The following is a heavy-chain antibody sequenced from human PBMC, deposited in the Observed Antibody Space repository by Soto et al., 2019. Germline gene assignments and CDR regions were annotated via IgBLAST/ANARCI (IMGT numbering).Heavy chain of an antibody. CDR3: AREIVTAGGNNYFDP. Sequence: SETLSLTCGVSGGTVASSHWWSWVRQSPGGGLEWIGNVYHTGDTNFNPSLQSRVTISVDKSNNQFSLRLNSLTAADTAVYLCAREIVTAGGNNYFDPWGPGTLVTVSS. V-gene: IGHV4-4*02. CDR2: VYHTGDT. D-gene: IGHD2-21*02. J-gene: IGHJ5*02. CDR1: GGTVASSHW.